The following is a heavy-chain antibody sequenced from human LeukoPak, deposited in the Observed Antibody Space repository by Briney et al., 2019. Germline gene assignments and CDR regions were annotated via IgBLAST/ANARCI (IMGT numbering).Heavy chain of an antibody. V-gene: IGHV4-4*02. CDR2: IYHDGST. CDR1: GGSISSSDW. J-gene: IGHJ5*02. Sequence: SETLSLTCAVSGGSISSSDWWSWVRQPPGKGLEWIGEIYHDGSTNYNPSLKSRVTISVDKSKNQFSLKLSSVTAADTAVYYCARVYPGQNWFDPWGQGTLVTVSS. CDR3: ARVYPGQNWFDP. D-gene: IGHD1-1*01.